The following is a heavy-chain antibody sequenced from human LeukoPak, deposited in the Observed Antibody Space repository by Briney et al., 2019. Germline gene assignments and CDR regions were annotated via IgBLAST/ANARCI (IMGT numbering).Heavy chain of an antibody. CDR3: AKDRSGSYYVGFDY. CDR1: GFTFDDYA. Sequence: GRSLRLSCAASGFTFDDYAMHWVRQAPGKGLEWVSGISWNCGSIGYADSVKGRFTISRDNAKNSLYLQMNSLRAEDTALYYCAKDRSGSYYVGFDYWGQGTLVTVSS. J-gene: IGHJ4*02. D-gene: IGHD1-26*01. CDR2: ISWNCGSI. V-gene: IGHV3-9*01.